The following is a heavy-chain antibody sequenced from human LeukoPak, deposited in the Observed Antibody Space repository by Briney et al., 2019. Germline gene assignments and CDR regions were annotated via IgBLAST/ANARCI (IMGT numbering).Heavy chain of an antibody. CDR3: ARAWHSSGWFDY. V-gene: IGHV1-2*04. J-gene: IGHJ4*02. D-gene: IGHD6-19*01. CDR2: IKPNSGGT. Sequence: ASVKVSCKASGYTFTGYYMHWVRQAPGQGLEWMGWIKPNSGGTNYAQKFQGWVTMTRDTSISTAYLKLSRLRSDDTAVYYCARAWHSSGWFDYWGQGTLVTVSS. CDR1: GYTFTGYY.